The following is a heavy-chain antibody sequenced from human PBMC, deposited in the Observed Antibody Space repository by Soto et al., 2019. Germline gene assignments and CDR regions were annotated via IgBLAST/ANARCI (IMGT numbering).Heavy chain of an antibody. Sequence: LALTCTVSGGSVTSDEDYWTWIRQSPGKGLEWIGYISNSGSTGYNPSLKTRLSMSVDRSKNQFTLRLTSVTAADTAVYFCATESGSTYGYFDHWGQGTQVTVSS. J-gene: IGHJ4*02. CDR2: ISNSGST. CDR1: GGSVTSDEDY. CDR3: ATESGSTYGYFDH. V-gene: IGHV4-30-4*01. D-gene: IGHD5-18*01.